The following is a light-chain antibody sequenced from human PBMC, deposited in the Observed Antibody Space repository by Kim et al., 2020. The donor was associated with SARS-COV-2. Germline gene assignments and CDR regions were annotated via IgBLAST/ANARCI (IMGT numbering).Light chain of an antibody. J-gene: IGLJ2*01. CDR1: VLAKKY. CDR3: YSAADNDLV. CDR2: KDS. Sequence: SYELTQPSSVSVSPGQTARITCSGDVLAKKYVRWFQQKPGQAPVLVIYKDSERPSGIPERFSGSSSGTTLTLTISGAQAEDAADDYCYSAADNDLVFGGGTQLAVL. V-gene: IGLV3-27*01.